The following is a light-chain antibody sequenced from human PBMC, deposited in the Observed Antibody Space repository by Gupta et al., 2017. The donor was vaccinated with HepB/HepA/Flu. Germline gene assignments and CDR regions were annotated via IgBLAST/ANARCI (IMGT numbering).Light chain of an antibody. J-gene: IGKJ1*01. Sequence: DIVLTQSPESLAVSLGERATINCKSSQTGLYTYDRKNYLAWYQQKPGQPPKVLIYEASIRAAGVPDRFSGSGSGTDFTLTVSTLQAEDVAVYYCQQYYSVPRTFGQGTKIEI. V-gene: IGKV4-1*01. CDR2: EAS. CDR3: QQYYSVPRT. CDR1: QTGLYTYDRKNY.